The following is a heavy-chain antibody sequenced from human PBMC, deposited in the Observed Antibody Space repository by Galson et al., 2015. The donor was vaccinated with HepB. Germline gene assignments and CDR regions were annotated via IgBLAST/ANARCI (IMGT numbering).Heavy chain of an antibody. J-gene: IGHJ4*02. CDR1: GFSLSTSGMC. Sequence: PALVKPTQTLTLTCTFSGFSLSTSGMCVSWIRQPPGKALEWLARIDWDDDKYYSTSLKTRLTISKDTSKNQVVLTMTNMDPVDTATYYCARVYDSSGYSDYWGQGTLVTVSS. CDR2: IDWDDDK. CDR3: ARVYDSSGYSDY. D-gene: IGHD3-22*01. V-gene: IGHV2-70*11.